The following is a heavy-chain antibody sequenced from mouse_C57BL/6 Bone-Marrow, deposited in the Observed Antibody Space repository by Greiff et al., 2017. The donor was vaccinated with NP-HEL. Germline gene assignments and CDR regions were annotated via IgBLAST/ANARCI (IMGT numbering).Heavy chain of an antibody. CDR1: GYTFTSYW. V-gene: IGHV1-64*01. D-gene: IGHD1-1*01. Sequence: VQLQQPGAELVKPGASVKLSCKASGYTFTSYWMHWVKQRPGQGLEWIGMIHPNSGSTNYNEKFKSKATLTVDKSSSTAYMQLSSLTSEDSAVYYYARQYYGSSYEGDYWGRGTTLTVSS. CDR3: ARQYYGSSYEGDY. J-gene: IGHJ2*01. CDR2: IHPNSGST.